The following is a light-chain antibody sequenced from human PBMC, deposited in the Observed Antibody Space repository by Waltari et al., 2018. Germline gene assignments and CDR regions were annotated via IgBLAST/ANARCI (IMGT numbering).Light chain of an antibody. CDR2: KAS. CDR1: QRNSSR. CDR3: QQYNSYSIT. J-gene: IGKJ5*01. Sequence: DIQMTQSPSTLSASVGDRVTIPCRASQRNSSRLALYQQKPGKAPKLLIYKASSLESGVPSRFSGSGSGTEFTLTIRSLQPDDFATYYCQQYNSYSITFGQGTRLEIK. V-gene: IGKV1-5*03.